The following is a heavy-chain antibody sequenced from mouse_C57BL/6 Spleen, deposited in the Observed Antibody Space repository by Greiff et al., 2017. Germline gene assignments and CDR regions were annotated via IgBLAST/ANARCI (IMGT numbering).Heavy chain of an antibody. CDR3: ARYDPYYYAMDY. J-gene: IGHJ4*01. Sequence: QVQLQQPGAELVKPGASVKLSCKASGYTFTSYWMQWVKQRPGQGLEWIGEIDPSDSYTTYNQKFKGKATLTVDTSSSTAYMQLSSLTSEDSAVYYCARYDPYYYAMDYWGQGTSVTVSS. CDR2: IDPSDSYT. D-gene: IGHD2-3*01. V-gene: IGHV1-50*01. CDR1: GYTFTSYW.